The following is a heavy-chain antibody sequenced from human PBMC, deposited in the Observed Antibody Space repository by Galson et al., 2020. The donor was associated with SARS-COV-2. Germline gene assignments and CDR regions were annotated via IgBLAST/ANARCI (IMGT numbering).Heavy chain of an antibody. V-gene: IGHV1-18*04. CDR3: ARSTVWFGELLFSADAFDI. CDR2: ISAYNGNT. D-gene: IGHD3-10*01. J-gene: IGHJ3*02. CDR1: GYTFTSYG. Sequence: ASVTVSCKASGYTFTSYGISWVRQAPGQGLEWMGWISAYNGNTNYAQKLQGRVTMTTDTSTSTAYMELRSLRSDDTAVYYCARSTVWFGELLFSADAFDIWGQGTMVTVSS.